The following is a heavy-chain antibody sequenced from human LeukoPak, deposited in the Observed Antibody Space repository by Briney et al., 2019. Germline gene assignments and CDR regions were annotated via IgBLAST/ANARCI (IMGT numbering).Heavy chain of an antibody. CDR1: GFTFSDYF. CDR3: ARDFWGDGNDY. V-gene: IGHV3-11*04. J-gene: IGHJ4*02. CDR2: ISSSGTTI. D-gene: IGHD3-16*01. Sequence: GGSLRLSCTASGFTFSDYFMTWIRQAPGKGLEWVSYISSSGTTIFYADSAKGRFTISRDNAKNSLYLQMNSLRVEDTAVYYCARDFWGDGNDYWGQGTLVTVSS.